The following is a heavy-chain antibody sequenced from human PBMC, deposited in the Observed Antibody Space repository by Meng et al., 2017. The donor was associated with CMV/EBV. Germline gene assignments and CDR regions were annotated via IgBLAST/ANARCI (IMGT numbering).Heavy chain of an antibody. Sequence: GESLKISCAASGFTFSSYGMHWVRQAPGKGLEWVAVIWYDGSNKYYADSVKGRFTISRDNSKNTLYLQMNSLRAEDTAVHYCAKEAGRYSGYDFGSYYYYYGMDVWGQGTTVTVSS. CDR1: GFTFSSYG. CDR3: AKEAGRYSGYDFGSYYYYYGMDV. V-gene: IGHV3-33*06. CDR2: IWYDGSNK. J-gene: IGHJ6*02. D-gene: IGHD5-12*01.